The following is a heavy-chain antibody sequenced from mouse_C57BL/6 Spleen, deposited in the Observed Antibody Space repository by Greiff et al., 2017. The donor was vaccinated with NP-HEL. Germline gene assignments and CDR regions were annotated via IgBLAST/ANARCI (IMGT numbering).Heavy chain of an antibody. CDR2: IRSKSNNYAT. J-gene: IGHJ4*01. Sequence: GGGLVQPKGSLKLSCAASGFSFNTYAMNWVRQAPGKGLEWVARIRSKSNNYATYYADSVKDRFTISRDDSESMLYLQMNNLKTEDTAMYYCVGHATTYAMDYWGQGTSVTVSS. D-gene: IGHD1-1*01. V-gene: IGHV10-1*01. CDR3: VGHATTYAMDY. CDR1: GFSFNTYA.